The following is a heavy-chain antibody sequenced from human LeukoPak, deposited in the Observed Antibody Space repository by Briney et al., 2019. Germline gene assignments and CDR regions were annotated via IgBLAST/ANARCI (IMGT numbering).Heavy chain of an antibody. CDR1: GGSISSSSYY. CDR3: ARASSGSYLVF. D-gene: IGHD1-26*01. J-gene: IGHJ4*02. V-gene: IGHV4-39*07. Sequence: PSETLSLTCTVSGGSISSSSYYWAWIRQPPGKGLEWIGSIHYSGSTYYNPSLKSRVTISVDTSKNQFSLKLSSVAAADTAVYYCARASSGSYLVFWGQGTLVTVSS. CDR2: IHYSGST.